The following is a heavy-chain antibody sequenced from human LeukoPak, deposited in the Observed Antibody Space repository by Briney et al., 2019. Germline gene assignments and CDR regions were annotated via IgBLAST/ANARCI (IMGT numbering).Heavy chain of an antibody. CDR1: GFTFSSYG. V-gene: IGHV3-48*02. CDR2: ISSGGSTI. J-gene: IGHJ4*02. CDR3: VRGDQEASEPAFDY. Sequence: PGGSLRLSCAASGFTFSSYGMNWVRQAPGKGLEWVSYISSGGSTIYYADSVRGRFSISRDTAKNSLYLEMNSLRDEDTAMYYCVRGDQEASEPAFDYWGQGTLVTVSS. D-gene: IGHD1-14*01.